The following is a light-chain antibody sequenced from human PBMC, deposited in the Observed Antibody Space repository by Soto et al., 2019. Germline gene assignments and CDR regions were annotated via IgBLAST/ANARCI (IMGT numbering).Light chain of an antibody. Sequence: DIQMTQSPSTLSASVGDRVTISCRASQSVGSWLAWYQQKPGKAPKFLIYDASTLESGVPSRFSGSGSGTEFTLTISSLQSDEFATCYCLQYDDYPLTFGGGTTVDIK. CDR3: LQYDDYPLT. V-gene: IGKV1-5*01. CDR2: DAS. CDR1: QSVGSW. J-gene: IGKJ4*01.